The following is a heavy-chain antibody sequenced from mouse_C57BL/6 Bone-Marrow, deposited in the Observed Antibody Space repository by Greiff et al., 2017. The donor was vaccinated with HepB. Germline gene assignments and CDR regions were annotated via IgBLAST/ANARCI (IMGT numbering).Heavy chain of an antibody. V-gene: IGHV1-75*01. Sequence: VKLMESGPELVKPGASVKISCKASGYTFTDYYINWVKQRPGQGLEWIGWIFPGSGSTYYNEKFKGKATLTVDKSSSTAYMLLSSLTSEDSAVYFCASIYYSWYFDVWGTGTTVTVSS. CDR3: ASIYYSWYFDV. D-gene: IGHD1-1*01. J-gene: IGHJ1*03. CDR2: IFPGSGST. CDR1: GYTFTDYY.